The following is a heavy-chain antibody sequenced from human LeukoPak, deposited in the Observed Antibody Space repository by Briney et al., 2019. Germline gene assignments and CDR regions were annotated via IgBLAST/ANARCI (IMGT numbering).Heavy chain of an antibody. CDR1: GFRFNIYG. CDR2: ISGSGGTT. Sequence: GGSLGLSCAASGFRFNIYGMSWVRQAPGKGLEWVSGISGSGGTTYYADSVKGRFTISRDNSKNTLFLQMHSLRAEDTALYYCAKRNQWLAIGVPFVWGQGTMVTVSS. D-gene: IGHD6-19*01. CDR3: AKRNQWLAIGVPFV. V-gene: IGHV3-23*01. J-gene: IGHJ3*01.